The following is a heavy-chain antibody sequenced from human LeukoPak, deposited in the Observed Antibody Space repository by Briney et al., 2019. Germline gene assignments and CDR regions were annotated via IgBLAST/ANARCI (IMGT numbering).Heavy chain of an antibody. CDR2: IRQDGSEM. D-gene: IGHD3-22*01. CDR1: EFTFSSYW. Sequence: GGSLRLSRAASEFTFSSYWMSWVRQAPGKGLEWVAKIRQDGSEMYYADSVKGRFTISRDNAQNSLYLQMNSLRAEDTAVYYCARVNYYDSSGYYQNYFDYWGQGTLVTVSS. CDR3: ARVNYYDSSGYYQNYFDY. V-gene: IGHV3-7*01. J-gene: IGHJ4*02.